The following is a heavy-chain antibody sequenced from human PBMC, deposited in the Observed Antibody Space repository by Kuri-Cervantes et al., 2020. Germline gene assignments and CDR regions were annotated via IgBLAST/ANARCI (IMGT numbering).Heavy chain of an antibody. Sequence: GSLRLSCTVSGGSVSSGSYYWSWIRQPPGKGLEWIGYIYYSGSTNYNPSLKSRVTISVDTSKNQFSLKLSSVTAADTAVYYCATTKRYGDPRAFDIWGQGTMVTVSS. V-gene: IGHV4-61*01. CDR3: ATTKRYGDPRAFDI. J-gene: IGHJ3*02. D-gene: IGHD4-17*01. CDR1: GGSVSSGSYY. CDR2: IYYSGST.